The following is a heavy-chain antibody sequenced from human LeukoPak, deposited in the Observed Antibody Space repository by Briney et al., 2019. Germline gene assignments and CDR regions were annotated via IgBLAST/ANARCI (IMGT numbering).Heavy chain of an antibody. V-gene: IGHV3-7*01. D-gene: IGHD3-16*02. J-gene: IGHJ4*02. CDR3: ARVVRLGELSSLDY. CDR1: GFTFSSYW. CDR2: IKQDGSEK. Sequence: GGSLRLSCAASGFTFSSYWMSWVRQAPGKGLEWVANIKQDGSEKYYVDSVKGRFTISRDNSKNTLYLQMNSLRAEDTAVYYCARVVRLGELSSLDYWGQGTLVTVSS.